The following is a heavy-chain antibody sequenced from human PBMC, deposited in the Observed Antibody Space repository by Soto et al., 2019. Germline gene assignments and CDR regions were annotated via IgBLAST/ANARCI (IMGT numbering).Heavy chain of an antibody. J-gene: IGHJ5*02. Sequence: PSETLSLTCTVSGGSISSSSYYWGWIRQPPGKGLEWIGGIYYSGSTYYNPSLKSRVTISVDTSKNQFSLKLSSVTAADTAVYYCARDHDWFDPWGQGTLVTVSS. CDR3: ARDHDWFDP. V-gene: IGHV4-39*02. CDR2: IYYSGST. CDR1: GGSISSSSYY.